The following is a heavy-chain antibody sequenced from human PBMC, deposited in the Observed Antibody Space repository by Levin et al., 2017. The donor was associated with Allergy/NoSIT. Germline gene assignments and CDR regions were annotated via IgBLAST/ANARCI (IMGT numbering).Heavy chain of an antibody. CDR3: AKKQGGTSGFSFDV. CDR2: ITGGGFNT. V-gene: IGHV3-23*01. CDR1: GFSISEYA. J-gene: IGHJ3*01. D-gene: IGHD1/OR15-1a*01. Sequence: GGSLRLSCAVSGFSISEYAMAWVHQAPGKGLEWVSEITGGGFNTYYGDSVKGRFTVSKDDSKDMLYLDLSSLRVEDTAVYYCAKKQGGTSGFSFDVWGQGTMVTVSS.